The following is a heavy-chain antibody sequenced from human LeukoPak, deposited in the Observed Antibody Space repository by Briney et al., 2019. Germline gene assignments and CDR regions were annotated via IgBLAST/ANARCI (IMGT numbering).Heavy chain of an antibody. V-gene: IGHV3-74*01. D-gene: IGHD3-22*01. J-gene: IGHJ1*01. CDR1: GFTFSRYW. CDR3: ARAPSEVGGFYPEYFRH. Sequence: PGGSLRLSCEASGFTFSRYWIHCVRQAPGKGLVWVSRIKSDGKTNYADSVKGRFTISRDNAKNTVSLQMDSLRAEDTGVYYCARAPSEVGGFYPEYFRHWGQGTLVTVSS. CDR2: IKSDGKT.